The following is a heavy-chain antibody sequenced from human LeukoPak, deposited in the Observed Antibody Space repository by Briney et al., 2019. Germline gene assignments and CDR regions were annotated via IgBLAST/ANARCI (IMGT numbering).Heavy chain of an antibody. CDR2: IKQDGSEK. CDR1: GFTFSSYW. J-gene: IGHJ5*02. Sequence: GGSLRLSCAASGFTFSSYWMSWVRQAPGKGLEWVANIKQDGSEKYYVDSVKGRFTISRDNAKNSLYLQMNSLRAEDTAVYYCARKSPYDSLNWFDPWGQGTLVTVSS. V-gene: IGHV3-7*01. CDR3: ARKSPYDSLNWFDP. D-gene: IGHD3-3*01.